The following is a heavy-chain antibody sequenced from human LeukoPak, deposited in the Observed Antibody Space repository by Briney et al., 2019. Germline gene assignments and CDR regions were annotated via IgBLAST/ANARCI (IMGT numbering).Heavy chain of an antibody. V-gene: IGHV3-48*01. CDR2: VSISSGTI. J-gene: IGHJ4*02. D-gene: IGHD6-6*01. CDR1: GFTFSGHN. CDR3: ARGGRIAARPGYFDY. Sequence: GGSLRLSCAASGFTFSGHNMNWVRQAPGKGLEWISFVSISSGTIYYADSVKGRFTISRDSARNSLYLQMNGLRTEDTAVYYCARGGRIAARPGYFDYWGQGTLVTVSS.